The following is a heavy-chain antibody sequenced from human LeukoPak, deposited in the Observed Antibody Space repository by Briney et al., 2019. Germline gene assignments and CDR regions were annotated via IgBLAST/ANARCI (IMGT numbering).Heavy chain of an antibody. V-gene: IGHV3-30*02. CDR2: IRYDGSNK. CDR3: AREEVGATYTFDF. Sequence: GGSLRLSCAASGFTFSSYGMHWVRQAPGKGLEWVAFIRYDGSNKYYADSVKGRFTISRDNSKNTLYPQMNSLRAEDTAVYYCAREEVGATYTFDFWGQGTLVTVSS. D-gene: IGHD1-26*01. J-gene: IGHJ4*02. CDR1: GFTFSSYG.